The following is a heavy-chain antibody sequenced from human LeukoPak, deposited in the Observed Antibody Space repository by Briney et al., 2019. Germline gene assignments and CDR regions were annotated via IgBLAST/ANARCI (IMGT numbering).Heavy chain of an antibody. CDR3: VRQPDSARYGFDY. V-gene: IGHV3-13*01. D-gene: IGHD1-14*01. CDR2: IGSAGYT. Sequence: GGSLRLSCGVSGFTFDNNDMHWVRQTTGKGLEWVSAIGSAGYTYYADSVRGRFTITRDNAKQSLYLQMNSLRVEDTAVYHCVRQPDSARYGFDYWGRGTQVTVSS. CDR1: GFTFDNND. J-gene: IGHJ4*02.